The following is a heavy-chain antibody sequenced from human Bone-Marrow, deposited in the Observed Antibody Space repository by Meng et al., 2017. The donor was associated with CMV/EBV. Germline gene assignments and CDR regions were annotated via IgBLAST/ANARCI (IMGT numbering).Heavy chain of an antibody. D-gene: IGHD1-1*01. J-gene: IGHJ4*02. CDR3: ASENDRDYFDY. V-gene: IGHV4-30-4*08. CDR1: GGSISSGDYY. CDR2: IYYSGST. Sequence: SETLSLTCIVSGGSISSGDYYWSWIRQPPGKGLEWIGYIYYSGSTYYNPSLKSRVTISVDTSKNQFSLKLSSVTAADTAVYYCASENDRDYFDYWGQGTLVTVSS.